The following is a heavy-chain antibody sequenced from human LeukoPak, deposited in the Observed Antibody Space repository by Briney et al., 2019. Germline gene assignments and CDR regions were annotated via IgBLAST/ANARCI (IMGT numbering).Heavy chain of an antibody. CDR3: ARELRPAAAGVGWFDP. D-gene: IGHD6-13*01. Sequence: ASVKVSCKAYGYTFMSHGISWVRQAPGQGLEWMGWISGSSSNTNYAQRLQGRVTMTTDTSTTTAYMELRRLRSDDTAVYYCARELRPAAAGVGWFDPWGQGTLVTVSS. CDR2: ISGSSSNT. V-gene: IGHV1-18*01. CDR1: GYTFMSHG. J-gene: IGHJ5*02.